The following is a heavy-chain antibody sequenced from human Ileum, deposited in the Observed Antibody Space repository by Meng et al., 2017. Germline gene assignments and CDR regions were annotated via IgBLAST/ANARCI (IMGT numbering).Heavy chain of an antibody. D-gene: IGHD6-19*01. CDR2: TNFRAKGYN. Sequence: QLKRASPGLAHPYDTLSLTWSISGDSVSSNSAAWNWIRQCPSRGLEWLGRTNFRAKGYNDYAVSVKSRININPDTSKNEFSLHMNYVTPEDTGVYYCARGSYASGWGYWGQGTLVTVSS. CDR3: ARGSYASGWGY. V-gene: IGHV6-1*01. CDR1: GDSVSSNSAA. J-gene: IGHJ4*02.